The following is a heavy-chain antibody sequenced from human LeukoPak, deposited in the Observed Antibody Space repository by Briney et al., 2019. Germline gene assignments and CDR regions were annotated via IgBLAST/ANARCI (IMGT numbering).Heavy chain of an antibody. CDR2: IYSGGST. V-gene: IGHV3-66*01. J-gene: IGHJ4*02. CDR1: GFTVSNNY. CDR3: ARSNQADDY. Sequence: PGGSLRLSCAASGFTVSNNYMRWVRQAPGKGLEWVSLIYSGGSTYYADSVKGRFTISRDNAKNTLYLQMDSLRAEDTGVYYCARSNQADDYWGQGTLVTVSS. D-gene: IGHD1-14*01.